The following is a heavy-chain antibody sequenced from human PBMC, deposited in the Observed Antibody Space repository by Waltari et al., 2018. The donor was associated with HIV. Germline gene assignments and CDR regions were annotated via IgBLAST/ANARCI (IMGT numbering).Heavy chain of an antibody. V-gene: IGHV3-33*01. CDR1: GFTFGKQG. CDR3: VRNRIVQQILGGMDV. Sequence: QVQLVESGGGVVQPGRALRLSCGASGFTFGKQGPPWVRQAPGKVLEWVAVIWYDGSNKYYRDSVKGRFTISRDNSKNTLYLQMNSLRAEDTAVYYCVRNRIVQQILGGMDVWGQGTTVTVSS. J-gene: IGHJ6*02. D-gene: IGHD6-13*01. CDR2: IWYDGSNK.